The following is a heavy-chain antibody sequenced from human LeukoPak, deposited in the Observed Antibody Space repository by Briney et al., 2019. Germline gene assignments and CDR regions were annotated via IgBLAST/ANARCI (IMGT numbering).Heavy chain of an antibody. CDR3: ARWSTSGCYYDD. V-gene: IGHV3-74*03. J-gene: IGHJ4*02. CDR2: INSDGSTR. Sequence: PGGSLTLSCAASGFTFSNYWMHWVRQAAGKGLVWVSRINSDGSTRKYADSVKGRFTISRDNAKNTLYLQMNSLRAEDTAVYYCARWSTSGCYYDDWGQGILVTVSS. CDR1: GFTFSNYW. D-gene: IGHD3-10*01.